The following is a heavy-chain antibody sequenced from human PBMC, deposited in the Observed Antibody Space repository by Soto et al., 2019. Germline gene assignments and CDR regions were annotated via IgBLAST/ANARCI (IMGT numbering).Heavy chain of an antibody. CDR2: MNPNSGNT. D-gene: IGHD1-26*01. V-gene: IGHV1-8*01. J-gene: IGHJ4*02. CDR1: GFTFTSYD. CDR3: AREVGNRVDY. Sequence: ASVKVSCKSSGFTFTSYDLYCARQATGQGLEWMGWMNPNSGNTGYAQKFQGRVTMTRNTSISTAYMELSSLRSEDTAVYYCAREVGNRVDYWGQGTLVTVSS.